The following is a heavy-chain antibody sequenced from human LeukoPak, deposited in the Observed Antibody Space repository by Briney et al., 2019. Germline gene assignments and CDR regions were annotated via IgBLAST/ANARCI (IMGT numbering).Heavy chain of an antibody. CDR2: ISYDGSNK. CDR3: ARGWYSSGWAYDAFDI. CDR1: GFTFSSYG. V-gene: IGHV3-30*03. Sequence: GGSLRLSCAASGFTFSSYGMHWVRQAPGKGLEWVAVISYDGSNKYYADSVKGRFTISRDNSKNTLYLQMNSLRAEDTAVYYCARGWYSSGWAYDAFDIWGQGTMVTVSS. D-gene: IGHD6-19*01. J-gene: IGHJ3*02.